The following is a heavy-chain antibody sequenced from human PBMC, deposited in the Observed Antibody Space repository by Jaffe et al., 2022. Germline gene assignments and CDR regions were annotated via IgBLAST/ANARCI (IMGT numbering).Heavy chain of an antibody. V-gene: IGHV4-4*02. J-gene: IGHJ4*02. CDR1: GGSISSSNW. Sequence: QVQLQESGPGLVKPSGTLSLTCAVSGGSISSSNWWSWVRQPPGKGLEWIGEIHHSGSTNYNPSLKSRVIISVDKSKNQFSLKLNSVTAADTAVYYCARARMVRGDITITPPNVIIIRLYAWGQGTLVTVSS. D-gene: IGHD3-9*01. CDR3: ARARMVRGDITITPPNVIIIRLYA. CDR2: IHHSGST.